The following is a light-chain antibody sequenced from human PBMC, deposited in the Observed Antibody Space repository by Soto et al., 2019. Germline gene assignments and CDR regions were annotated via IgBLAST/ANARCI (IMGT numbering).Light chain of an antibody. CDR3: QQYGSSPRA. Sequence: EIVLTQSPGTLSLSPGERATLSCRASQSVRISYLAWYQQNPGQAHRLLIYGASSRATGIPARVRGTGSGTAFSLTFSRLATEDFAVYDGQQYGSSPRAFGQGTKMEIK. V-gene: IGKV3-20*01. CDR2: GAS. J-gene: IGKJ2*01. CDR1: QSVRISY.